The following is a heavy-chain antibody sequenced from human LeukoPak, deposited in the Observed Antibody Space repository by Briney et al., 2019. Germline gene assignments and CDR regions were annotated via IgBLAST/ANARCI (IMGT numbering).Heavy chain of an antibody. V-gene: IGHV3-43*02. CDR2: ISKDGGNK. D-gene: IGHD1-1*01. CDR1: GFTFDEHD. Sequence: GGSLRLSCAASGFTFDEHDMFWVRQVPGKGLEWVCLISKDGGNKQYADFVKGRFSVSRDNNRNSLSLQMNSLRSEDTALYFCAKRSGAPNNFDYWGQGALVTVSS. J-gene: IGHJ4*02. CDR3: AKRSGAPNNFDY.